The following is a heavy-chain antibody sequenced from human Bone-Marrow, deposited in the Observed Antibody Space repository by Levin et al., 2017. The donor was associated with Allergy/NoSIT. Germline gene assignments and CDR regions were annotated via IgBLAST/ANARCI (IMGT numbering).Heavy chain of an antibody. Sequence: ASVKVSCKASGYSFIDYHINWVRQAPGQGLEWMGFINPKTGDTNYAQKFQGRITMTRDTSISTAFMELTYLKSDDTAIYYCARVVVGNYGIVGSPDFDYWGQGTLVTVS. V-gene: IGHV1-2*02. CDR3: ARVVVGNYGIVGSPDFDY. CDR2: INPKTGDT. D-gene: IGHD1-26*01. CDR1: GYSFIDYH. J-gene: IGHJ4*02.